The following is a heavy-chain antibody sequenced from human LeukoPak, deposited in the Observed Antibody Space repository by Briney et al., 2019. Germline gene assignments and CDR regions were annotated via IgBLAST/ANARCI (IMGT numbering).Heavy chain of an antibody. V-gene: IGHV3-9*01. Sequence: GGSLRLSCAASGFTFDDYAMHWVRQAPGKGLEWVSGISWNSGSIGYADSVKGRFTISRDNAKNSLYLQMNSLRAEDTALYYCAKGYSSGWSPFDYWGQGTLVTVSP. J-gene: IGHJ4*02. CDR2: ISWNSGSI. CDR3: AKGYSSGWSPFDY. CDR1: GFTFDDYA. D-gene: IGHD6-19*01.